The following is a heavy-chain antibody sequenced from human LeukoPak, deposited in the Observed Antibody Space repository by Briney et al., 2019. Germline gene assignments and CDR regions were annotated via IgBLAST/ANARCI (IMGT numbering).Heavy chain of an antibody. Sequence: GGSLRLSCAASGFTFRSYWMNWIRQAPGKGLEWVANIKQDGSEKYYVDSVKGRFTISRDNARNSMYLQMNSLRAEDTAVYYCARDVGLAAGGMMDALDIWAKGQWSPSLQ. J-gene: IGHJ3*02. CDR3: ARDVGLAAGGMMDALDI. D-gene: IGHD6-13*01. CDR2: IKQDGSEK. CDR1: GFTFRSYW. V-gene: IGHV3-7*05.